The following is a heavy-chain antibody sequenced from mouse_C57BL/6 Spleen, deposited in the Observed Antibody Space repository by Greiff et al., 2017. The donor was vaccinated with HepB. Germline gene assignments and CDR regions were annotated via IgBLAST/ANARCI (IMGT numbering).Heavy chain of an antibody. D-gene: IGHD1-2*01. CDR1: GYTFTSYW. CDR3: ARLYYGVDY. Sequence: QVQLQQSGAELVMPGASVKLSCKASGYTFTSYWMHWVKQRPGQGLEWIGEIDPSDSYTNYNQKFKGKSTLTVDKSSSTAYMQLSSLTSEDAAVYYCARLYYGVDYGGQGTTLTVSS. V-gene: IGHV1-69*01. J-gene: IGHJ2*01. CDR2: IDPSDSYT.